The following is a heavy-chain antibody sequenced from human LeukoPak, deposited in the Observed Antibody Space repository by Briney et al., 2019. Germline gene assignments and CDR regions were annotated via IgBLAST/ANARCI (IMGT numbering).Heavy chain of an antibody. V-gene: IGHV4-34*01. Sequence: SETLSLTCAVYGGSFSGYYWSWIRQPPGKGLEWIGEINHSGSTNYNPSLKSRVTISVDTSKNQFSLKLSSVTAADTAVYYCARGPWDGYNTPPGYWGQGTLVTVSS. D-gene: IGHD5-24*01. CDR3: ARGPWDGYNTPPGY. CDR1: GGSFSGYY. CDR2: INHSGST. J-gene: IGHJ4*02.